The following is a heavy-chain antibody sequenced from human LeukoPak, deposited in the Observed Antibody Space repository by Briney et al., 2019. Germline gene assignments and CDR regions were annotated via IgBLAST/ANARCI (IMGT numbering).Heavy chain of an antibody. V-gene: IGHV5-51*01. J-gene: IGHJ3*02. Sequence: GESLKISCKGSGYRFSSNWIGWVRQMPGKGLEYMGIISPGDSDSRYSPSFEGQVTISADKSINTAYLQWSTLKASDTAIYYCTRLSRHAYYDFWSEDAFDIWSQGTMVTVSS. CDR2: ISPGDSDS. CDR1: GYRFSSNW. CDR3: TRLSRHAYYDFWSEDAFDI. D-gene: IGHD3-3*01.